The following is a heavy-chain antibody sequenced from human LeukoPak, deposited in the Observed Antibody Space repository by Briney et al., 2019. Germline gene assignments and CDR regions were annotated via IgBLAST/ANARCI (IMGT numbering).Heavy chain of an antibody. Sequence: GGSLRLSCAASGFTFSSYAMSWVRQAPGKGLEWVSAISGSGGSTYYADSVKGRFTISRDNSKNTLYLRMNSLRTEDTAVYYCAKDKGPDTYYYYYMDVWAKGPRPPSP. V-gene: IGHV3-23*01. CDR2: ISGSGGST. J-gene: IGHJ6*03. CDR3: AKDKGPDTYYYYYMDV. CDR1: GFTFSSYA.